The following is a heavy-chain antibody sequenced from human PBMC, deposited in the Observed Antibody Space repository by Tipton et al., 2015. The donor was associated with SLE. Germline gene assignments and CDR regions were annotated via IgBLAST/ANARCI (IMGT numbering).Heavy chain of an antibody. CDR1: GFTFSSYS. J-gene: IGHJ4*02. D-gene: IGHD3-22*01. CDR2: ISSSSYI. V-gene: IGHV3-21*01. Sequence: SLRLSCAASGFTFSSYSMNWVRQAPGKGLEWVSSISSSSYIYYADSMKGRFTISRDNAKNSLFLQMNSLRAEDTAVYYCARGLYYDSSGYLDYWGQGTLVTVSS. CDR3: ARGLYYDSSGYLDY.